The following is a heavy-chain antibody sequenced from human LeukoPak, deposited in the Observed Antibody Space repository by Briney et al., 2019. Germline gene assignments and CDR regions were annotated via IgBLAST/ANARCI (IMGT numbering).Heavy chain of an antibody. CDR1: GASISSGSYY. V-gene: IGHV4-61*10. CDR3: ARTPTSSLDDPFDI. CDR2: IYYSGST. D-gene: IGHD1-1*01. J-gene: IGHJ3*02. Sequence: SETLSLTCTVSGASISSGSYYYSWIRQSAGKGLEWIGYIYYSGSTNYNPSLKSRVTMSVDTSQNQFSLKVSSVTAVDTAVYYCARTPTSSLDDPFDIWGQGTMVTVSS.